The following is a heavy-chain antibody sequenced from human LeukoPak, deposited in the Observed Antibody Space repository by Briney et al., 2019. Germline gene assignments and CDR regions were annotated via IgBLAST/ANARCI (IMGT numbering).Heavy chain of an antibody. CDR1: GFTFDDYA. Sequence: GGSLRLSCAVSGFTFDDYAMHWVRQVPGKGLEWVSGINWNSDSIGYADSVKGRFTISRDNAKNSLYLQMNSLRAEDTAVYYCARDPPTYYYDSSRPFDYWGQGTLVTVSS. J-gene: IGHJ4*02. CDR2: INWNSDSI. CDR3: ARDPPTYYYDSSRPFDY. D-gene: IGHD3-22*01. V-gene: IGHV3-9*01.